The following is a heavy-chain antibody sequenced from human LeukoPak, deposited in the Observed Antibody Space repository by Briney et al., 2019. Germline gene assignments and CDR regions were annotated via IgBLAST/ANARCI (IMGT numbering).Heavy chain of an antibody. CDR3: ARVGNGRSWDY. CDR2: ISLGSSAM. V-gene: IGHV3-48*02. J-gene: IGHJ4*02. CDR1: GXTFSSFT. Sequence: PGGSLRLSCAASGXTFSSFTMNWARQVPGKGLEWVSYISLGSSAMFYADSVKGRFTISRDNAKNSLYLQMNSLRDDDTAVYYCARVGNGRSWDYWGQGTLVTVSS. D-gene: IGHD2-15*01.